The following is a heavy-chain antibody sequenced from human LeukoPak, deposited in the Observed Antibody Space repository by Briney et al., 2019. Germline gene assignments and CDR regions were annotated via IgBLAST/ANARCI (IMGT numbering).Heavy chain of an antibody. D-gene: IGHD6-19*01. V-gene: IGHV3-7*01. Sequence: GGSLRLSCPASAVKVNKYGTACVRQAPGKGLEWVANIKKDGSEKYYVDSVKGRFTISRDKAKNSLYLQMNSLRVEEPGLYYCVERYTSGPPFDYWGQGTLVTVSS. CDR2: IKKDGSEK. CDR3: VERYTSGPPFDY. CDR1: AVKVNKYG. J-gene: IGHJ4*02.